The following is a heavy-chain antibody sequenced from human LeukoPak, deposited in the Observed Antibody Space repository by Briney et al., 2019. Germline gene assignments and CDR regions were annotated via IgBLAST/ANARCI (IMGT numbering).Heavy chain of an antibody. CDR1: GYTFTSYY. V-gene: IGHV1-46*01. J-gene: IGHJ6*03. CDR3: AKGRGSSWFTSSYSMDV. CDR2: INPSGGST. D-gene: IGHD6-13*01. Sequence: ASVKVPCKASGYTFTSYYMHWVRQAPGQGLEWMGIINPSGGSTSYAQKFQGRVTMTRDMSTSTVYMELSSLRAEDTAVYYCAKGRGSSWFTSSYSMDVWGKGTTVTVSS.